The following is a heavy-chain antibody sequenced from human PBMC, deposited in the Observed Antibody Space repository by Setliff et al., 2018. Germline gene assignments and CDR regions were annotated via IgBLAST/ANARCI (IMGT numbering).Heavy chain of an antibody. CDR2: IYTSGST. CDR1: GGSISNYY. D-gene: IGHD1-26*01. Sequence: SETLSLTCTVSGGSISNYYWSWIRQPAGKGLEWIGRIYTSGSTNYNPSLKSRVTMSVDTSKNQFSLKLSYVTAADTAVYYCARKGISALSGAFDMWGQGTMVTVSS. V-gene: IGHV4-4*07. J-gene: IGHJ3*02. CDR3: ARKGISALSGAFDM.